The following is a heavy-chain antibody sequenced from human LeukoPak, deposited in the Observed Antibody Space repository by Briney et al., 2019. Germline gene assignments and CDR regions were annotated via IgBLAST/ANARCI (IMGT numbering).Heavy chain of an antibody. CDR3: AKGTFGGVIATNDY. J-gene: IGHJ4*02. V-gene: IGHV3-23*01. D-gene: IGHD3-16*02. Sequence: GGSLRLSYAASGFTFSSYAMSWVRQAPGKGLEWVSAISGSGGSTYYADSVKGRFIISRDNSKNTLYLQMNSLRAEDTAVYYCAKGTFGGVIATNDYWGQGTLVTVSS. CDR2: ISGSGGST. CDR1: GFTFSSYA.